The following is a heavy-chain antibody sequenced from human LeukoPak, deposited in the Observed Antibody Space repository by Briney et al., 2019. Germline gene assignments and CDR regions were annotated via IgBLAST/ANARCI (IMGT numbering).Heavy chain of an antibody. D-gene: IGHD3-22*01. CDR1: GGSISSGGYS. V-gene: IGHV4-30-2*01. CDR2: IYHRGST. CDR3: AREGHYYDSSGYYHNPIDY. J-gene: IGHJ4*02. Sequence: SQTLSLTCAVSGGSISSGGYSWSWIRQPPGKGLEWIGYIYHRGSTYYNPSLKSRVTISVDRSKNQFSLKLSSVTAADTAVYYCAREGHYYDSSGYYHNPIDYWGQGTLVTVSS.